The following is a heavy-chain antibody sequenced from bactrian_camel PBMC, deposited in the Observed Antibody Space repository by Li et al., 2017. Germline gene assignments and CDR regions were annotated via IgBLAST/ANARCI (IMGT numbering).Heavy chain of an antibody. CDR1: GYALTGNRNWC. V-gene: IGHV3S25*01. D-gene: IGHD5*01. CDR2: RGIGTGTT. J-gene: IGHJ4*01. CDR3: AAGRGVDAHLLRPSGYGY. Sequence: QLVESGGGSVQPGGSLRLQCAASGYALTGNRNWCMGWFRQAPGKEREGVATRGIGTGTTYYADNVKGRFTTSPDKSLQMDNLKPEDSAMYYCAAGRGVDAHLLRPSGYGYWGQGTQVTVS.